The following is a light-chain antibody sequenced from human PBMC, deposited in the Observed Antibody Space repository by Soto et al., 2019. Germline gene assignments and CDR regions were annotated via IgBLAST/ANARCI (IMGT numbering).Light chain of an antibody. J-gene: IGKJ1*01. V-gene: IGKV3-20*01. CDR3: QQYGSPTWT. CDR1: QSISRN. CDR2: DAS. Sequence: IVMTQSPPTLSVSPGERATLSCRTSQSISRNLAWYQQKPGQAPRVLIYDASSRATGIPDRFSGSGSGTDFTLTISRLENEDFAVYYCQQYGSPTWTFGQGTKVDIK.